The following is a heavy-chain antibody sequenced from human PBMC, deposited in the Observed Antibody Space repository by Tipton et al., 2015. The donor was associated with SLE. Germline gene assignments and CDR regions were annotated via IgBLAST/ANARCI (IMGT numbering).Heavy chain of an antibody. CDR3: AKASNGLIGSIDY. CDR2: ISDSGGRT. D-gene: IGHD4-11*01. Sequence: SLRLSCTTSGFTFGDYPMSWVRQAPGKGLEWVSAISDSGGRTSYADSVKGRFTISRDNSKNTLYVQMNSLRAEDTAVYYCAKASNGLIGSIDYWGQGTLVTVSS. J-gene: IGHJ4*02. V-gene: IGHV3-23*01. CDR1: GFTFGDYP.